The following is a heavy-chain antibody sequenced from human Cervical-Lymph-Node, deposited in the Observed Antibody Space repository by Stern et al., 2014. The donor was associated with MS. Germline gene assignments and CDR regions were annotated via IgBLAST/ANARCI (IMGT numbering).Heavy chain of an antibody. D-gene: IGHD5-24*01. J-gene: IGHJ4*02. CDR2: VSNTGTAI. V-gene: IGHV3-48*02. Sequence: EVQLVESGGNLGQPGGSLRLSCAASGFNLRDYSMSWVRPAPGKGLEWVSFVSNTGTAIYYADSVKGRFTISRDMARNSLYLQMNSLRDEDTAVYYCVRTWRENTFDSWGQGILVTVSS. CDR1: GFNLRDYS. CDR3: VRTWRENTFDS.